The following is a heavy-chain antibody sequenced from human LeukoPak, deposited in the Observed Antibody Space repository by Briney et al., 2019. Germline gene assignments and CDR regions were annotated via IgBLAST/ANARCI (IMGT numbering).Heavy chain of an antibody. CDR1: GGSVRHYF. J-gene: IGHJ6*01. V-gene: IGHV4-59*02. CDR3: GRTNSGLQYSYSDGVDV. CDR2: LYDSASA. Sequence: SLETLSLNCSVSGGSVRHYFWGLIRQSPGMGLVCLGYLYDSASATYTPSFESRFTIPDNTAKNLFSLQLPSVTAADTAIDYRGRTNSGLQYSYSDGVDVWGEGATLSVSS. D-gene: IGHD5-12*01.